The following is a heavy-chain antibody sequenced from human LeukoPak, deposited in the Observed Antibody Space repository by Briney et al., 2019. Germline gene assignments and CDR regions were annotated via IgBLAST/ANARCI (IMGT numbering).Heavy chain of an antibody. CDR1: GGSISSSNNY. CDR2: VSYGGRT. J-gene: IGHJ4*02. D-gene: IGHD5-24*01. V-gene: IGHV4-39*07. Sequence: SETLSLTCTVFGGSISSSNNYWGWNRQPPGKGLEWIGSVSYGGRTYYNPSLKSRVTISVDTSQNQFSLRLNSVTAADTALYYCARARYNYQCDYWGQGTLVTVSS. CDR3: ARARYNYQCDY.